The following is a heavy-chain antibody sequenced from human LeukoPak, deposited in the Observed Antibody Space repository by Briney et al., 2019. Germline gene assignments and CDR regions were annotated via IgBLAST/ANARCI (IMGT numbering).Heavy chain of an antibody. CDR1: GFTFSSYS. Sequence: GGSLRLSCAASGFTFSSYSMNWVSQAPGHGLEWVSSISSSSSYIYYADSVKGRFTISRDNAKNSLYLQMNSLRAEDTAVYYCSREAAAGYDMDVWGKGTTVTVSS. CDR2: ISSSSSYI. CDR3: SREAAAGYDMDV. V-gene: IGHV3-21*01. J-gene: IGHJ6*03. D-gene: IGHD6-25*01.